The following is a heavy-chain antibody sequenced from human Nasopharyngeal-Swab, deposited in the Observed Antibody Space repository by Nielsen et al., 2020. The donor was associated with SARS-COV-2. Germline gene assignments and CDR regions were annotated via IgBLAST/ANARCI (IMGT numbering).Heavy chain of an antibody. CDR3: TRCSGVCYSGRGY. CDR2: IRSKGNNYST. J-gene: IGHJ4*02. Sequence: GESLKISCAASGFTFSDSAIHWVRQASGEGLEWVSLIRSKGNNYSTAYSASVKGRFIIFRDDPTNTAYLQMNSLKTEDMAMYYCTRCSGVCYSGRGYWGQGTLVTVSS. CDR1: GFTFSDSA. D-gene: IGHD2-21*02. V-gene: IGHV3-73*01.